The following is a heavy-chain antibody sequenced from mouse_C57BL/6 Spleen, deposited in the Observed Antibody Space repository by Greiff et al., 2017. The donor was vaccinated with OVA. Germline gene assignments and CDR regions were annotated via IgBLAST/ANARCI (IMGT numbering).Heavy chain of an antibody. CDR1: GFTFSDAW. CDR2: LRNKANTHAT. D-gene: IGHD1-1*01. V-gene: IGHV6-6*01. CDR3: TSFITTVVDPWFAY. J-gene: IGHJ3*01. Sequence: EVMVEESGGGLVQPGGSMKLSCAASGFTFSDAWMDWVRQSPEKGLEWVAELRNKANTHATYYAASVKGRFTISSDDSKSSVSLQMTSLRAEDTGINYCTSFITTVVDPWFAYWGKGTLVTVSA.